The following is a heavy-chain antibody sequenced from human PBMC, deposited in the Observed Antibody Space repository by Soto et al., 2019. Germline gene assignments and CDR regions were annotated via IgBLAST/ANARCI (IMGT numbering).Heavy chain of an antibody. V-gene: IGHV3-13*01. CDR3: ARGIAVAGTPYYYYGMDV. D-gene: IGHD6-19*01. CDR1: GFTFSSYD. CDR2: IGTAGDT. Sequence: GGSLRLSCAASGFTFSSYDMHWVRQATGKGLEWVSAIGTAGDTYYPGSVKGRFTISRENAKNSLYLQMNSLRAGDTAVYYCARGIAVAGTPYYYYGMDVWGQGTTVTVSS. J-gene: IGHJ6*02.